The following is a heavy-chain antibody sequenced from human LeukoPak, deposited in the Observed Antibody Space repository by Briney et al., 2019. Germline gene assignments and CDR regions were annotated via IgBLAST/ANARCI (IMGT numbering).Heavy chain of an antibody. D-gene: IGHD3-22*01. CDR1: GYSISGGYY. V-gene: IGHV4-38-2*02. Sequence: SETLSLTCAVSGYSISGGYYWGWIRQPPGKGLEYIGSIYHSGSTYYNPSLRSRVTMSVDTSKNQFSLKLNSVTAADTAVYYCARDQRPIAYSYDSGRYSFDYCGQGTLVTVSS. CDR2: IYHSGST. J-gene: IGHJ4*02. CDR3: ARDQRPIAYSYDSGRYSFDY.